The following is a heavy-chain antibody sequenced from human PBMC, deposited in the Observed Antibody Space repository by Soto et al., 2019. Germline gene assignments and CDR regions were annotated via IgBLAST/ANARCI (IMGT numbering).Heavy chain of an antibody. CDR3: ARSTSPIQGYFDY. Sequence: QLQLQESGSGLVKPSQTLSLTCAVSGGSISSGGYSWNWIRQPPGKGLEWIGYIYESGSTYYNPSLKSRVXXSXDXXKNQFSLKLSSVTAADTAVYYCARSTSPIQGYFDYWGQGTLVTVSS. V-gene: IGHV4-30-2*01. CDR1: GGSISSGGYS. D-gene: IGHD3-16*01. J-gene: IGHJ4*02. CDR2: IYESGST.